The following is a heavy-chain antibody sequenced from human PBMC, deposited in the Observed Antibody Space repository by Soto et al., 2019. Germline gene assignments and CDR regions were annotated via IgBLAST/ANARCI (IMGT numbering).Heavy chain of an antibody. CDR2: INPNNGNT. Sequence: ASVKVSCKASGYTFTSYGISWVRQAPGQGLEWMGWINPNNGNTNYAQKLQGWVTMTRDTSTSTAYMELSRLRSDDTAVYYCARDQTTVTKYYYYYGMDVWGQGTTVTVSS. CDR3: ARDQTTVTKYYYYYGMDV. CDR1: GYTFTSYG. J-gene: IGHJ6*02. D-gene: IGHD4-17*01. V-gene: IGHV1-18*01.